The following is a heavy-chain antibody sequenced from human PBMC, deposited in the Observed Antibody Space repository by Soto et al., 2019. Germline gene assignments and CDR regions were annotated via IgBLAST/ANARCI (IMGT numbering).Heavy chain of an antibody. D-gene: IGHD3-22*01. CDR1: GGSISSRSHY. V-gene: IGHV4-31*03. CDR2: MHYTGNT. J-gene: IGHJ4*02. CDR3: ARYYHDSGGYFYDF. Sequence: SETLSLTCSVSGGSISSRSHYWSWMRHHPGKGLEWIGYMHYTGNTYYNPSLKSRVTISVDTSKNQFSLRLTSVTAADTAVYYCARYYHDSGGYFYDFWGQGTLVTVSS.